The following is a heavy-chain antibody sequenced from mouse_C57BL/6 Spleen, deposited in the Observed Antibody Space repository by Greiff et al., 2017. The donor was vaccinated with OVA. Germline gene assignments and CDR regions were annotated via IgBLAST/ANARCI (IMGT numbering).Heavy chain of an antibody. Sequence: QVQLQQSGPELVKPGASVKISCKASGYSFTSYSIHWVKQRPGQGLEWIGWIYPGSGNTKYNEKFKGKATLTADPSSSTAYMQLSSLTSEDSAVYYCASSNYGYWYFEVWGTGTTITVSS. D-gene: IGHD2-5*01. V-gene: IGHV1-66*01. CDR3: ASSNYGYWYFEV. CDR2: IYPGSGNT. J-gene: IGHJ1*03. CDR1: GYSFTSYS.